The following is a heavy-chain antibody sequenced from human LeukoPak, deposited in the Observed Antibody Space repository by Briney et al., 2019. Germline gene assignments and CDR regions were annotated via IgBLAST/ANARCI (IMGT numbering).Heavy chain of an antibody. J-gene: IGHJ5*02. D-gene: IGHD4-17*01. CDR2: IYYRGST. V-gene: IGHV4-30-4*01. Sequence: SETLSLTCTVSGGSISAGDYYWSWIRRPPGKGLEWIGYIYYRGSTSYNPSLQSRVTISVDTSKNQFSLKLSSLSAADTAVYHCARTYYGDYGWFDPWGQGTLVTVSS. CDR1: GGSISAGDYY. CDR3: ARTYYGDYGWFDP.